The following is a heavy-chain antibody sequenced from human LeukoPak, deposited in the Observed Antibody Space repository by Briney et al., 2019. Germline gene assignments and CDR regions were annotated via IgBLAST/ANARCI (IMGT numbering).Heavy chain of an antibody. CDR3: ARKMNIVGAQGWGYGLDV. D-gene: IGHD1-26*01. Sequence: PGGSLRLSCAASGFTVSSNYMSWVRQAREKGLEWVSVIYSGGSTYYADSVKGRFTISRDNSKNTLYLQMNSLRAEDTAVYYCARKMNIVGAQGWGYGLDVWGHGTTVTVSS. CDR2: IYSGGST. CDR1: GFTVSSNY. J-gene: IGHJ6*02. V-gene: IGHV3-53*01.